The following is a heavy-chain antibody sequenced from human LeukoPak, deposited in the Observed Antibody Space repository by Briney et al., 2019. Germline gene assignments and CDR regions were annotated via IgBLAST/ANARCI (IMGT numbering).Heavy chain of an antibody. CDR2: ISWSSGSI. V-gene: IGHV3-9*03. J-gene: IGHJ4*02. D-gene: IGHD2-2*01. Sequence: SLRLSCTASGFTFYDYAMHWVRQAPGKGLEWVSGISWSSGSIDYADSVKGRFTISRDNAKNSLYLQMNSLRPEDMALYYCAKGYCSSTNCYLDSWGQGTLVTVSS. CDR1: GFTFYDYA. CDR3: AKGYCSSTNCYLDS.